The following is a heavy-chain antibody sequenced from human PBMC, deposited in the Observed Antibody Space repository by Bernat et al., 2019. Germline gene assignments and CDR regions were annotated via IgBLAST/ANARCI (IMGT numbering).Heavy chain of an antibody. J-gene: IGHJ4*02. CDR1: GFTFSSCG. CDR2: ISYDGSNK. V-gene: IGHV3-30*18. Sequence: QVQLVESGGGVVQPGRSLRLSCAASGFTFSSCGMHWVRQAPGKGLEWVAVISYDGSNKYYADSVKGRFTISRDNSKNTLYLQMNSLRAEDTAVYYCAKDGSSSWYFDYWGQGTLVTVSS. D-gene: IGHD6-13*01. CDR3: AKDGSSSWYFDY.